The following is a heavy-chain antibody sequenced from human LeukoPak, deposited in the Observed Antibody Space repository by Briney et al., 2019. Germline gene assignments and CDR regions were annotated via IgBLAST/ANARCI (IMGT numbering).Heavy chain of an antibody. V-gene: IGHV3-7*01. D-gene: IGHD6-13*01. CDR1: GFTFSSNW. Sequence: GGSLRLSCAASGFTFSSNWMSWVRQAPGKGLEWVADIKKDGSTKYYVDSVKGRFTISRDNAKNSLYLQMNSLRVEDTAVYYCASEGSSWSFDYWGQGTLVTVSS. J-gene: IGHJ4*02. CDR3: ASEGSSWSFDY. CDR2: IKKDGSTK.